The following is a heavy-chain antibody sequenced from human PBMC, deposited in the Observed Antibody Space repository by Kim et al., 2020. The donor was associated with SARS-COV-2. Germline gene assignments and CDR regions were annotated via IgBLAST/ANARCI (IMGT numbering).Heavy chain of an antibody. CDR3: AKSLHGSTWYAPFES. J-gene: IGHJ4*02. V-gene: IGHV3-23*01. D-gene: IGHD6-13*01. CDR1: GFTFDNFG. Sequence: GGSLRLSCAASGFTFDNFGMSWVRQSPGRGLEWVSSVSGSGDHTYYLDSVEGRFALSRDNSKNILYLQMRNFRPEDTAIYYCAKSLHGSTWYAPFESWGQGTLVTVS. CDR2: VSGSGDHT.